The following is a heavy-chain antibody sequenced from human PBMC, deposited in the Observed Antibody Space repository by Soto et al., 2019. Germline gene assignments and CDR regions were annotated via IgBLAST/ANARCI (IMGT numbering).Heavy chain of an antibody. CDR2: IDPSDSYT. CDR1: GYSFTNYW. Sequence: PGESLKISCKGSGYSFTNYWIHWVRQMPGKGLEWMGKIDPSDSYTNYSPSFQGHVTISADKSIRTAYLQWSSLRASDTAMYYCASLPFGDYVTTVGVWGQGTMVTVSS. V-gene: IGHV5-10-1*01. CDR3: ASLPFGDYVTTVGV. D-gene: IGHD4-17*01. J-gene: IGHJ3*01.